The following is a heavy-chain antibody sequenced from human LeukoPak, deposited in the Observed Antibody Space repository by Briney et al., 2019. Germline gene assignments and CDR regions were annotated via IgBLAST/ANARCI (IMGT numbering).Heavy chain of an antibody. Sequence: GGSLRLSCAASGFTLSTYALSWVRQAPGKGLEWVSAISGSGTTIYYADSVKGRFTISRGNSKNTLYLQMNSLRAEDTAVYYCANLYDSVGYYIAWGQGALVTVSS. J-gene: IGHJ5*02. CDR1: GFTLSTYA. CDR2: ISGSGTTI. D-gene: IGHD3-22*01. V-gene: IGHV3-23*01. CDR3: ANLYDSVGYYIA.